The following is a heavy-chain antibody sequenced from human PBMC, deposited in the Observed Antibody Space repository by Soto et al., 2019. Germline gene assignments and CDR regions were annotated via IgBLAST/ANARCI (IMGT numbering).Heavy chain of an antibody. CDR2: ISAYNGNT. V-gene: IGHV1-18*04. CDR1: GYTFTSYG. J-gene: IGHJ3*02. D-gene: IGHD2-15*01. Sequence: GASVKVSCKASGYTFTSYGISWVRQAPGQGLEWMGWISAYNGNTNYAQKLQGRVTMTTDTSTSTAYMELRSLRSDDTAVYYCARDYSPSVVAAHLGAFSAFGIWGQGTMVTVSS. CDR3: ARDYSPSVVAAHLGAFSAFGI.